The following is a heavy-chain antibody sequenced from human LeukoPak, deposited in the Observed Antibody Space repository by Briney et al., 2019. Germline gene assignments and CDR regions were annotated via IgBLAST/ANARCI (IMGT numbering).Heavy chain of an antibody. CDR2: INPNSGGT. V-gene: IGHV1-2*04. J-gene: IGHJ3*02. Sequence: ASVKVSCKASGYTFTGYYMHWVRQAPGQGLEWMGWINPNSGGTNYAQKFQGWVTMTRDTSISTAYMELSRLRSDDTAVYYCAREKVGTAVAEGIPDAFDIWGQGTMVTVSS. CDR3: AREKVGTAVAEGIPDAFDI. D-gene: IGHD6-19*01. CDR1: GYTFTGYY.